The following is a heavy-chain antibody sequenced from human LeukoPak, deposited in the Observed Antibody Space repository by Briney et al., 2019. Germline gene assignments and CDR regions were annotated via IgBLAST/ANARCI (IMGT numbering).Heavy chain of an antibody. CDR1: GFTVSSYW. Sequence: GGSLRLSCAASGFTVSSYWMHWVRQAPGKGLVWVSRINSDGSSTSYADSVKGRFTISRDNAKNTLYLQMNSLRAEDTAVYYCARGSRVAGLSLFDYWGQGTLVTVSS. CDR2: INSDGSST. V-gene: IGHV3-74*01. CDR3: ARGSRVAGLSLFDY. J-gene: IGHJ4*02. D-gene: IGHD6-19*01.